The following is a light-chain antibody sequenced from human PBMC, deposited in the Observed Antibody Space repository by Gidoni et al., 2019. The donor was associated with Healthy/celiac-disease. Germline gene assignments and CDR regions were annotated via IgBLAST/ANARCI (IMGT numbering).Light chain of an antibody. CDR2: DAS. CDR1: QIVSSY. J-gene: IGKJ4*01. V-gene: IGKV3-11*01. CDR3: QQRSNGLT. Sequence: EIVLTQSPATLSLSQGDRATLSCRASQIVSSYLAWYQQKPGQAPRLLIYDASNRAPGIPAMFSGSASGTDFTLTISSPAPEDFAVYYCQQRSNGLTFGGGTKVEIK.